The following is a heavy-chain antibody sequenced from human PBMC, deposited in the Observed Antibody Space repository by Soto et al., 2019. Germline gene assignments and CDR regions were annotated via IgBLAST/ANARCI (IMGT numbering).Heavy chain of an antibody. CDR1: GFTFSDYY. CDR2: ISSSGSTI. D-gene: IGHD1-26*01. J-gene: IGHJ6*02. CDR3: ARDWYVGATNAFDYYYYYGMDV. Sequence: KAGGSLRLSCAASGFTFSDYYMSWIRQAPGKGLEWVSYISSSGSTIYYADSVKGRFTISRDNAKNSLYLQMNSLRAEDTAVYYCARDWYVGATNAFDYYYYYGMDVWGQGTTVTVSS. V-gene: IGHV3-11*01.